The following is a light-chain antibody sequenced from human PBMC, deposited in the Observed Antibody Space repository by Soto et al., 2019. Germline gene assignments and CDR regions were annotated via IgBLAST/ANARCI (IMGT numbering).Light chain of an antibody. Sequence: VTTRTPLPSPLPPEHSASISTSSCPSLVHNDGNTYLSWFQQRPGQPPRLLIYKVSDRFSGVPDRFSGSGAGTDFTLTISRVEAEEVGVYYRMQATQSSWTVGQGTKVDIK. J-gene: IGKJ1*01. CDR3: MQATQSSWT. V-gene: IGKV2-24*01. CDR1: PSLVHNDGNTY. CDR2: KVS.